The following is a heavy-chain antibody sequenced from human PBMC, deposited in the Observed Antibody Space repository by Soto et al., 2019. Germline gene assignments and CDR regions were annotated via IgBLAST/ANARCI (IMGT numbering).Heavy chain of an antibody. Sequence: RASVKVSCKASGGTFSSYAISWVRQAPGQGLEWMGGIIPIFGTANYAQKFQGRVTITADKSTSTAYMELSSLRSEDTAVYYCAISDDYYDSSGYYSGHYFDYWGQGTLVTVSS. V-gene: IGHV1-69*06. CDR3: AISDDYYDSSGYYSGHYFDY. CDR2: IIPIFGTA. D-gene: IGHD3-22*01. CDR1: GGTFSSYA. J-gene: IGHJ4*02.